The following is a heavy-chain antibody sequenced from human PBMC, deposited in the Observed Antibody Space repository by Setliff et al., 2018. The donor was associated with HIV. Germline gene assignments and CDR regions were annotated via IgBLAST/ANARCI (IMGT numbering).Heavy chain of an antibody. CDR2: IYYSGST. Sequence: PSETLSLTCTFSGGSISSGGYYWSWIRQHPGKGLDWIGYIYYSGSTYFNPSLKSRVAISVATSENQFSLILNSVTAADTAVYYCASGSGSHYNSGDWYFDRWGRGTLVTVSS. V-gene: IGHV4-31*03. CDR3: ASGSGSHYNSGDWYFDR. J-gene: IGHJ2*01. D-gene: IGHD3-10*01. CDR1: GGSISSGGYY.